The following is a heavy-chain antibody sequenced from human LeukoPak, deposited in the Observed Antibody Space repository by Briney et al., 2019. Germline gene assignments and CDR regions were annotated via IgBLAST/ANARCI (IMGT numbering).Heavy chain of an antibody. J-gene: IGHJ3*02. CDR3: VVYLGDTGFGDAFDI. V-gene: IGHV1-2*02. Sequence: ASVKVSCKASGYTFTGYYMHWVRQAPGQGLEWMGWINPNSGGTNYAQKFQGRVTMTRDTSISTAYMELSRLRSEDTAVYYCVVYLGDTGFGDAFDIWGQGTMVTVSS. CDR2: INPNSGGT. CDR1: GYTFTGYY. D-gene: IGHD3-10*01.